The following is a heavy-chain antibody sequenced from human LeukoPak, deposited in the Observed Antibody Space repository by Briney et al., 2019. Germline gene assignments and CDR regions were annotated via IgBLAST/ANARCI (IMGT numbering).Heavy chain of an antibody. J-gene: IGHJ5*02. CDR3: ARQPYIRVVVAPPAP. CDR2: IYYSGST. CDR1: GGSISSGDYY. D-gene: IGHD2-15*01. Sequence: SETLSLTCTVSGGSISSGDYYWSWIRQPPGKGLEWIGYIYYSGSTNYNPSLKSRVTISVDTSKNQFSLNLSSVTAADTAVYYCARQPYIRVVVAPPAPWGQGTLVPVSS. V-gene: IGHV4-30-4*08.